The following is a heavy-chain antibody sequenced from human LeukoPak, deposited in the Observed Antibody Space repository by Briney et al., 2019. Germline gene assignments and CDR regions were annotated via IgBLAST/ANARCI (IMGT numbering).Heavy chain of an antibody. J-gene: IGHJ4*02. CDR3: ARHGSGSYLGYFDY. CDR1: GGSISSYY. CDR2: IYYSGCT. V-gene: IGHV4-59*08. D-gene: IGHD1-26*01. Sequence: SETLSLTCTVSGGSISSYYWSWIRQPPGKGLEWIGYIYYSGCTNYNPSLKSRVTISVDTSKNQFSLKLSSVTAADTAVYYCARHGSGSYLGYFDYWGQGTLVTVSS.